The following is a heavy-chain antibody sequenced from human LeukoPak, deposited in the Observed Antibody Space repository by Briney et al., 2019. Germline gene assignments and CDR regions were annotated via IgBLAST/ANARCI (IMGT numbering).Heavy chain of an antibody. D-gene: IGHD3-10*01. V-gene: IGHV1-2*02. J-gene: IGHJ5*02. CDR1: GYTFTGYY. CDR2: INPNSGGT. CDR3: ARVRYYGSGSFTFNWFDP. Sequence: ASVKVSCKASGYTFTGYYMHWVRQAPRKGLEWMGWINPNSGGTNYAQKFQGRVTMTRDTSISTAYMELSRLRSDDTAVYYCARVRYYGSGSFTFNWFDPWGQGTLVTVSS.